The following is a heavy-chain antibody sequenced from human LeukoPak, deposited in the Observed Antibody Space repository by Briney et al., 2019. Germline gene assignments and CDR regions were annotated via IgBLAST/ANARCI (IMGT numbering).Heavy chain of an antibody. CDR3: ARVARGYCTNGVCYTGCPDY. J-gene: IGHJ4*02. CDR2: ISSSSSYI. V-gene: IGHV3-21*01. Sequence: GGSLRLSCAASGFTFSSYSMNWVRQAPGKGLEWVSSISSSSSYIYYADSVKGRFTISRDNAKNSLYLQMNSLRAEDTAVYYCARVARGYCTNGVCYTGCPDYWGQGTLVTVSS. CDR1: GFTFSSYS. D-gene: IGHD2-8*01.